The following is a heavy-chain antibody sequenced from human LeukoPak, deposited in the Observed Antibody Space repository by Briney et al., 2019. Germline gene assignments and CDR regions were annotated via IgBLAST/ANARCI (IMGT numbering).Heavy chain of an antibody. CDR3: ARDPGYYDGSGSADY. D-gene: IGHD3-22*01. CDR2: IIPILGIA. J-gene: IGHJ4*02. Sequence: GASVKVSCKASGYTFTGYYMHWVRQAPGQGLEWMGRIIPILGIANYAQKFQGRVTITADKSTSTAYMELSSLRSEDTAVYYCARDPGYYDGSGSADYWGQGTLVTVSS. V-gene: IGHV1-69*04. CDR1: GYTFTGYY.